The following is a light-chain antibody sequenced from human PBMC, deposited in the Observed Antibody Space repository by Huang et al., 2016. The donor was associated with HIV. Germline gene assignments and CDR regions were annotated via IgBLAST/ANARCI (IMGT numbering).Light chain of an antibody. Sequence: DIQMTQSPSSLSASVGDRVTITCQASQDIRNYLNWYQQNPGKAPKLLIYDASNLQTGVPSRFSGSGSGTDFTFTISSLQLEDVGTYYCQHYDSVPPLTFGGGTKVEIK. V-gene: IGKV1-33*01. CDR2: DAS. CDR1: QDIRNY. CDR3: QHYDSVPPLT. J-gene: IGKJ4*01.